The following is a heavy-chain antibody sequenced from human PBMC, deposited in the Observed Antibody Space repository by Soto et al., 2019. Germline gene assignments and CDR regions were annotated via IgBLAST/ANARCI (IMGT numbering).Heavy chain of an antibody. J-gene: IGHJ6*02. V-gene: IGHV1-69*13. CDR3: ASAFVDSYYYYGMDV. Sequence: SVKVSCKASGGTFSSYAISWVRQAPGQGLEWMGGIIPTFGTANYAQKFQGRVTITADESTSTAYVELSSLRSEDTAVYYCASAFVDSYYYYGMDVWGQGTPVTVSS. CDR1: GGTFSSYA. CDR2: IIPTFGTA. D-gene: IGHD3-16*01.